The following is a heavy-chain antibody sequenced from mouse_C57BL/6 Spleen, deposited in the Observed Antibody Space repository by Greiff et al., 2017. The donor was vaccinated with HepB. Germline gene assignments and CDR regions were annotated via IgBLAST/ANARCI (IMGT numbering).Heavy chain of an antibody. CDR3: ARRTTVVATDAMDY. CDR1: GYTFTSYW. Sequence: VQLQQPGAELVRPGTSVKLSCKASGYTFTSYWMHWVKQRPGQGLEWIGVIDPSDSYTNYNQKFKGKATLTVDTSSSTAYMQLSSLTSEDSAVYYCARRTTVVATDAMDYWGQGTSVTVSS. CDR2: IDPSDSYT. V-gene: IGHV1-59*01. J-gene: IGHJ4*01. D-gene: IGHD1-1*01.